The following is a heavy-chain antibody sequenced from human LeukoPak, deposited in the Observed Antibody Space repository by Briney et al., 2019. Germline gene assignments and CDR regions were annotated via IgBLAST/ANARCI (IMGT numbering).Heavy chain of an antibody. Sequence: SETLSLTCAVYGGSFSGYYWSWIRQPPGKGLEWIGEINHGGGTNYNPSLKSRVTISVDTSKNQFSLKLSSVTAADTAVYYCASYSSGNAKPDAFDIWGQGTMVTVSS. J-gene: IGHJ3*02. CDR3: ASYSSGNAKPDAFDI. D-gene: IGHD6-19*01. V-gene: IGHV4-34*01. CDR2: INHGGGT. CDR1: GGSFSGYY.